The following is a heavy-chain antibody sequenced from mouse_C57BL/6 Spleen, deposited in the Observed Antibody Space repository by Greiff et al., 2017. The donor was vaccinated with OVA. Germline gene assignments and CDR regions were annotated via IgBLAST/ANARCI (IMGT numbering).Heavy chain of an antibody. CDR2: ISYDGSN. CDR1: GYSITSGYY. Sequence: EVQLQQSGPGLVKPSQSLSLTCSVTGYSITSGYYWNWIRQFPGNKLEWMGYISYDGSNNYNPSLKNRISITRDTSKNQFFLKLNSVTTEDTATYYWARGYSNYGGDYWGQGTTLTVSS. J-gene: IGHJ2*01. D-gene: IGHD2-5*01. CDR3: ARGYSNYGGDY. V-gene: IGHV3-6*01.